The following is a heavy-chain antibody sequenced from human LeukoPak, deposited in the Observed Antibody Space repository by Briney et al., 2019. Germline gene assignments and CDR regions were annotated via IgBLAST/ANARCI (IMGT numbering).Heavy chain of an antibody. CDR1: GFDLSSYS. Sequence: GGSLRLSCAASGFDLSSYSMNWVRQAPGKGLEWLSSISRRSSHIYYADSVKGRFTIFRDNAKNSLYLQMNSLRVEDTAVYYCARHPGYSSGQIAWGQGTLVTVSA. CDR2: ISRRSSHI. D-gene: IGHD6-19*01. V-gene: IGHV3-21*01. CDR3: ARHPGYSSGQIA. J-gene: IGHJ5*02.